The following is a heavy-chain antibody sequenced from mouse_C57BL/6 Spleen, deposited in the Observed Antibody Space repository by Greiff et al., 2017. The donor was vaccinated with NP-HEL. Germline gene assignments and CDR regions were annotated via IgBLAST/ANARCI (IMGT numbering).Heavy chain of an antibody. CDR1: GYAFSSSW. D-gene: IGHD1-1*01. CDR2: IYPGDGDT. CDR3: ARWDYYGSGPGGFDY. J-gene: IGHJ2*01. Sequence: VQLQQSGPELVKPGASVKISCKASGYAFSSSWMNWVKQRPGKGLEWIGRIYPGDGDTNYNGKFKGKATLTADKSSSTAYMQLSSLTSEDAAVYFCARWDYYGSGPGGFDYWGKGTTLTVSS. V-gene: IGHV1-82*01.